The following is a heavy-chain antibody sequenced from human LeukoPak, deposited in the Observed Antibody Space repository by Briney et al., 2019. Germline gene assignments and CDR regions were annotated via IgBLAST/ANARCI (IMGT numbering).Heavy chain of an antibody. Sequence: SETLSLTCTVSGGSISSYYWSWIQQPAGKGLEWIGRICTSGSTNYNPSLKSRVTMSVDTSKNQFSLKLSSVTAADTAVYYCAREDYDILSGGDWFDPWGQGTLVTVSS. V-gene: IGHV4-4*07. D-gene: IGHD3-9*01. CDR3: AREDYDILSGGDWFDP. CDR1: GGSISSYY. J-gene: IGHJ5*02. CDR2: ICTSGST.